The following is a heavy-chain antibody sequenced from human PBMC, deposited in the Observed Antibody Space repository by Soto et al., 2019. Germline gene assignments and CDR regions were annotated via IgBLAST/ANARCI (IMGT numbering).Heavy chain of an antibody. CDR3: ARDLIVRGVPDWFDP. CDR1: GGSISSGGYY. Sequence: PSETLSLTCTVSGGSISSGGYYWSWIRQHPGKGLEWIGYIYYSGSTYYNPSLKRRVTISVGTSKNQFSLKLSSVTAADTAVYYCARDLIVRGVPDWFDPWGQGTLVTVSS. CDR2: IYYSGST. V-gene: IGHV4-31*02. D-gene: IGHD3-10*01. J-gene: IGHJ5*02.